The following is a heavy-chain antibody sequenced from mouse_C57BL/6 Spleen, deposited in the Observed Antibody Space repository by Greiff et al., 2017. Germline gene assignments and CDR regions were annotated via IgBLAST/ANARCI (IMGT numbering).Heavy chain of an antibody. CDR2: MLPGSGST. D-gene: IGHD1-1*01. CDR1: GYTFTGYW. Sequence: QVQLQQSGAELVKPGASVKLSCKATGYTFTGYWIEWVKQRPGHGLEWIGEMLPGSGSTNYNEKFKGKATFTADTSSNPAYMQLSSLTTEDSAIYYCARSLYYYGIPYAMDYWGQGTSGTVSS. CDR3: ARSLYYYGIPYAMDY. V-gene: IGHV1-9*01. J-gene: IGHJ4*01.